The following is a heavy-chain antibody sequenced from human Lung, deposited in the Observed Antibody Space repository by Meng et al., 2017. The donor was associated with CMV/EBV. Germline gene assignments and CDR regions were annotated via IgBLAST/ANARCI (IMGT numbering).Heavy chain of an antibody. CDR3: AREVGAPYFDL. D-gene: IGHD1-26*01. V-gene: IGHV4-38-2*02. CDR2: IFHRGNA. CDR1: GSSITSAYY. Sequence: GSLRLXCNVSGSSITSAYYWAWIRQPPGKRLEWIGSIFHRGNAYYLPSLNSRLTISVDTSKNQFSLKLNSVTAADTAIYYCAREVGAPYFDLWGQGPMFTVSS. J-gene: IGHJ3*01.